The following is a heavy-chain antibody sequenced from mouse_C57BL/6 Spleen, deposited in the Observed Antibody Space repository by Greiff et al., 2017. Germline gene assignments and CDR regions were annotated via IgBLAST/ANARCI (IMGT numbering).Heavy chain of an antibody. D-gene: IGHD2-5*01. Sequence: EVKLQESEGGLVQPGSSMKLSCTASGFTFSDYYMAWVRQVPEKGLEWVANINYDGSSTYYLDSLKSRFIISRDNAKNILYLQMSSLKSEDTATYYCARETDYSNYLYYAMDYWGQGTSVTVSS. J-gene: IGHJ4*01. CDR3: ARETDYSNYLYYAMDY. V-gene: IGHV5-16*01. CDR2: INYDGSST. CDR1: GFTFSDYY.